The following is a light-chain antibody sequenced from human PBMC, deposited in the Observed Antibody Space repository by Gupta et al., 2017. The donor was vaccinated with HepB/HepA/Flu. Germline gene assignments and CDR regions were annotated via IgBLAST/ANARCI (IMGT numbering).Light chain of an antibody. CDR2: GKN. CDR1: SLTIYY. CDR3: NSRDSSGNHVV. V-gene: IGLV3-19*01. J-gene: IGLJ2*01. Sequence: SSELTQDPAVSVALGQTVRITCQGDSLTIYYATWYQQKPGQAPVLVIYGKNNRPSGIPDRFSGSSSGSTASLTITGAEAEDEADYYCNSRDSSGNHVVFGGWTRLTVL.